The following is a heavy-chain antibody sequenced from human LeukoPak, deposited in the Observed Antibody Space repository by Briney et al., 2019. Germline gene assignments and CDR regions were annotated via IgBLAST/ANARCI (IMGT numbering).Heavy chain of an antibody. V-gene: IGHV3-21*01. Sequence: GGSLRLSCEASGFTFSDYSMNWVRQAPGKGLEWVSSISSGSRYIYYAESMKGRFTISRDNAKNSLNLQMNSLRAEDTAVYYCARAPRGIHMNAGDYRGQGTLVTVSS. D-gene: IGHD5-18*01. CDR3: ARAPRGIHMNAGDY. J-gene: IGHJ4*02. CDR1: GFTFSDYS. CDR2: ISSGSRYI.